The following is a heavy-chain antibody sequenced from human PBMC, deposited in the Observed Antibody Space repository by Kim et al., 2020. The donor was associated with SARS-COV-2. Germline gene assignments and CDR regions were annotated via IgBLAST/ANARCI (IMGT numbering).Heavy chain of an antibody. CDR2: IYYSGST. D-gene: IGHD6-13*01. CDR1: SGSISSGDHY. Sequence: SESLSLTCTVSSGSISSGDHYWTWIRQRPGKGLEWIGYIYYSGSTFYNSSLMSRISISVDRSKNHFSLILSSVTAADTAVYYCARGKGYSSTPYYYYYGLGVWGQGTAVTVSS. V-gene: IGHV4-31*03. CDR3: ARGKGYSSTPYYYYYGLGV. J-gene: IGHJ6*02.